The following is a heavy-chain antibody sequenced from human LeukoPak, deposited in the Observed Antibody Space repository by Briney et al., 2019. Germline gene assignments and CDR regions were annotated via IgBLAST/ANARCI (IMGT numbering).Heavy chain of an antibody. V-gene: IGHV3-30*18. J-gene: IGHJ4*02. CDR3: AKDRSGSYGVRGYFDY. CDR2: ISYDGINK. D-gene: IGHD1-26*01. CDR1: GFTFTDYD. Sequence: GRSLRLSCAASGFTFTDYDMHWVRQAPGKGLEWVAIISYDGINKYYTDSVKGLFTISRDNSKNTLYLQMNSLRAEDTAVYYCAKDRSGSYGVRGYFDYWGQGNLVNGSS.